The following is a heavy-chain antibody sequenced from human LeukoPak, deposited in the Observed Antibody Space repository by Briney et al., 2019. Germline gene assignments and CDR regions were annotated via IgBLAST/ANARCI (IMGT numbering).Heavy chain of an antibody. D-gene: IGHD6-13*01. CDR3: ARPKYSSSWQIFDY. V-gene: IGHV3-11*01. Sequence: PGGSLRLSCAASGFTFSDYYMSWIRQAPGKGLEWVSYISSSGNTIYYADSVKGRFTISRDNAKNSLYLQMSSLRAEDTAVYYCARPKYSSSWQIFDYWGQGTLVTASS. CDR2: ISSSGNTI. J-gene: IGHJ4*02. CDR1: GFTFSDYY.